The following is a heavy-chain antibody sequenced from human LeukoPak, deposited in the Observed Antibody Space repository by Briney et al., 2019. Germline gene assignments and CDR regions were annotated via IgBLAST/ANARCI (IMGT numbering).Heavy chain of an antibody. D-gene: IGHD5-24*01. Sequence: SETLSLTCTVSGGSISSGSYYWSWIRQPAGTGLEWIGRIYTSGNTNYNPSLKSRVTISVDTSKNQFSLKLSSVTAADTAVYYCARGRGSDGYNYWGQGTLVTVSS. CDR3: ARGRGSDGYNY. CDR1: GGSISSGSYY. CDR2: IYTSGNT. J-gene: IGHJ4*02. V-gene: IGHV4-61*02.